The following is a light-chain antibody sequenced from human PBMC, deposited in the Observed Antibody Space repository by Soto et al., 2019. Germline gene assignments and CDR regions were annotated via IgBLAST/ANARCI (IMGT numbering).Light chain of an antibody. Sequence: ESVLTQSPGTLSLSPGERATLSCRASQSVSSSYLAWYQQKPGQAPRLLIYGASSRATGIPDRFSGRGSGTDFTLTISRMEPEDFAVYYCQQYGSSPPLMYTFGQGTKLEIK. CDR3: QQYGSSPPLMYT. CDR1: QSVSSSY. J-gene: IGKJ2*01. CDR2: GAS. V-gene: IGKV3-20*01.